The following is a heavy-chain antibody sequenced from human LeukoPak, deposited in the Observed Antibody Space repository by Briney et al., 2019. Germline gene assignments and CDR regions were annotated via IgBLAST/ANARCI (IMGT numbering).Heavy chain of an antibody. CDR3: AGTWWDGYNHLLGY. J-gene: IGHJ4*02. CDR2: INSDGSST. D-gene: IGHD5-24*01. CDR1: GFTFSSYW. V-gene: IGHV3-74*01. Sequence: PGGSLRLSCAASGFTFSSYWMHWVRQAPGKGLVWVSRINSDGSSTSYADSVKGRFTISRDNAKNTLYLQMNSLRAEDTAVYYCAGTWWDGYNHLLGYWGQGTLVTVSS.